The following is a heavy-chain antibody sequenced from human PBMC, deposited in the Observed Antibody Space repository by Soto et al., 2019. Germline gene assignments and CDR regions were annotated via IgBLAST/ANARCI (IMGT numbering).Heavy chain of an antibody. CDR1: GFTFSNAW. CDR3: TSRGYYDILTGYYMALDFDY. D-gene: IGHD3-9*01. J-gene: IGHJ4*02. V-gene: IGHV3-15*07. CDR2: IKSKTDGGTT. Sequence: GGSLRLSCAASGFTFSNAWMNWVRQAPGKGLEWVGRIKSKTDGGTTDYAAPVKGRFTISRDDSKNTLYLQMNSLKTEDTAVYYCTSRGYYDILTGYYMALDFDYWGQGTLVTVSS.